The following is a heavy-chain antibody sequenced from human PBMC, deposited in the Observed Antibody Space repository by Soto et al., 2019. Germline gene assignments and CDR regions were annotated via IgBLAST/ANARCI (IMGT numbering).Heavy chain of an antibody. D-gene: IGHD5-12*01. CDR3: ARGPRRWMETVDD. J-gene: IGHJ4*02. V-gene: IGHV3-48*02. CDR1: VFPFISYS. Sequence: PGGSLLVCCAASVFPFISYSMTWVRQAPGKGLEWVSYISSSSSTIYYADSVKGRFTISRDNAKNSLYLQMNSLRDEDTAVYYGARGPRRWMETVDDWGQGTLVTVSS. CDR2: ISSSSSTI.